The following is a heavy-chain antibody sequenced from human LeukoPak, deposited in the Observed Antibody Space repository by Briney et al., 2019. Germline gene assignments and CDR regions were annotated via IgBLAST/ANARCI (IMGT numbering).Heavy chain of an antibody. CDR2: IYYSGST. CDR1: GGSISSYY. D-gene: IGHD2-2*01. V-gene: IGHV4-59*01. CDR3: VREVLCSSTSCYSDAFDI. Sequence: SETLSLTCTVSGGSISSYYWSWIRQPPGKGLEWIGYIYYSGSTNYNPSLKSRVTISVDTSKNQFSLKLSSVTAADTAVYYCVREVLCSSTSCYSDAFDIWGQGTMVTVSS. J-gene: IGHJ3*02.